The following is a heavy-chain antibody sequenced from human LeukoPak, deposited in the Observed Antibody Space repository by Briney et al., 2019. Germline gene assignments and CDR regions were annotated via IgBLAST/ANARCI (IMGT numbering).Heavy chain of an antibody. V-gene: IGHV3-48*03. D-gene: IGHD3-10*01. CDR1: GFTFSSYE. CDR2: ISSSGSTI. J-gene: IGHJ3*02. Sequence: GGALRLSCAASGFTFSSYEMNWVRQAPGKGLEWVSYISSSGSTIYYADSVKGRFTISRDNAKNSLYLQMNSLRAEDTAVYYCARALLVRGVSDAFDIWGQGTMVTVSS. CDR3: ARALLVRGVSDAFDI.